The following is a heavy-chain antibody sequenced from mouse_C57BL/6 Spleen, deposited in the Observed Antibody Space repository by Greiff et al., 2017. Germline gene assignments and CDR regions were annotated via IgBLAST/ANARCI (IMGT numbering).Heavy chain of an antibody. CDR1: GFTFSSYG. V-gene: IGHV5-6*01. D-gene: IGHD1-1*01. CDR3: ARQALTTVVARGYFDY. CDR2: ISSGGSYT. J-gene: IGHJ2*01. Sequence: EVNVVESGGDLVKPGGSLKLSCAASGFTFSSYGMSWVRQTPDKRLEWVATISSGGSYTYYPDSVKGRFTISRDNAKNTLYLQMSSLKSADTAMYYCARQALTTVVARGYFDYWGQGTTLTVSS.